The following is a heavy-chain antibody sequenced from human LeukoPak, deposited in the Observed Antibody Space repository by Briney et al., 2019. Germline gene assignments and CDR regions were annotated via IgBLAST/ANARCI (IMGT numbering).Heavy chain of an antibody. D-gene: IGHD3-22*01. CDR3: AKGKRKVVITEAFDI. CDR1: GFTFSSYS. CDR2: ISSSSSYI. J-gene: IGHJ3*02. V-gene: IGHV3-21*04. Sequence: GGSLRLSCAASGFTFSSYSMNWVRRAPGKGLEWVSSISSSSSYIYYADSVKGRFTISRDNAKNSLYLQMNSLRAEDTALYYCAKGKRKVVITEAFDIWGQGTMVTVSS.